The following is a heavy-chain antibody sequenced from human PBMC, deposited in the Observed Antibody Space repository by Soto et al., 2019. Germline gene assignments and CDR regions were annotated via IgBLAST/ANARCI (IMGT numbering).Heavy chain of an antibody. CDR3: VRNQRYSSGWYIDY. CDR1: GGSINSANYY. D-gene: IGHD6-19*01. CDR2: VYYRGTT. J-gene: IGHJ4*02. Sequence: KPSETLSLTCTVSGGSINSANYYWGWIRQPPGKGLEWIGNVYYRGTTYYNPSFKGRVTISVDTSKNQFSLKLSSVTAADSAVFFCVRNQRYSSGWYIDYWGQGTPVTVSS. V-gene: IGHV4-39*01.